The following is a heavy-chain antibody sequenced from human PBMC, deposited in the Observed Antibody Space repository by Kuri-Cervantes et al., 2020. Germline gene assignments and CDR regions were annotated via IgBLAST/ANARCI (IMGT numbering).Heavy chain of an antibody. CDR3: AKVRRVNYYFDY. CDR2: IKQDGGDK. CDR1: GFTFSRYW. Sequence: LSLTCAASGFTFSRYWMSWVRQAPGKGLEWVANIKQDGGDKYYVESVKGRFTISRDNAKNSLYLQMNSLRVEDTAVYYCAKVRRVNYYFDYWGQGTLVTVSS. D-gene: IGHD1-20*01. V-gene: IGHV3-7*01. J-gene: IGHJ4*02.